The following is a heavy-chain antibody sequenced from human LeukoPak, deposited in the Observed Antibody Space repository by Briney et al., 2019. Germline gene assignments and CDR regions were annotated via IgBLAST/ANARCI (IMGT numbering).Heavy chain of an antibody. V-gene: IGHV1-18*01. J-gene: IGHJ4*02. CDR1: GYTFTSYG. Sequence: ASVKVSCKASGYTFTSYGISWVRQAPGQGLEWMGWISAYNGNTNYAQKLQGRVTMTTDTSASTAYMELSSLRSEDTAVYYCATDLRPTPLGPLKPHGGWSIWGQGTLVTVSS. CDR2: ISAYNGNT. D-gene: IGHD3-3*01. CDR3: ATDLRPTPLGPLKPHGGWSI.